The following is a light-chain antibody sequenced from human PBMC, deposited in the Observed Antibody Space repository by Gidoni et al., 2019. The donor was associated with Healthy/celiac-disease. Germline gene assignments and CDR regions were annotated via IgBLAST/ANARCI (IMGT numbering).Light chain of an antibody. Sequence: EIVLTQSPGSLSLSQGERATLSCRASQCVSSSYLAWYQQKPGQAPRLLISGASSRATGIPDRFSGSGSGTDFTLTISRLEPEDFAVYYCQQYGSSPPLTFGGGTKVEIK. CDR2: GAS. CDR1: QCVSSSY. J-gene: IGKJ4*01. CDR3: QQYGSSPPLT. V-gene: IGKV3-20*01.